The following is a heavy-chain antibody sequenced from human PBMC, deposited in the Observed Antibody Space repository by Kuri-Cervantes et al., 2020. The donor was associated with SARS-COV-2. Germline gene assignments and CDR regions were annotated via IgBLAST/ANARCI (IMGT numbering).Heavy chain of an antibody. CDR3: ARDALGSGDY. J-gene: IGHJ4*02. CDR2: TRNKANSYTT. Sequence: GESLKISCAASGFTFSDHYMDWVRQAPGKGLEWAGRTRNKANSYTTEYAASVKGRFTISRDDSKNSLYLQMNSLRAEDTAVYYCARDALGSGDYWGQGTLVTVSS. CDR1: GFTFSDHY. V-gene: IGHV3-72*01. D-gene: IGHD2-15*01.